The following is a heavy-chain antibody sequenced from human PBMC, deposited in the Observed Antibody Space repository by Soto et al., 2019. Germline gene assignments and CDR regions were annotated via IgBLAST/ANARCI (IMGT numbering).Heavy chain of an antibody. CDR3: ARGIGYCSSINCYSSRRLRFDS. J-gene: IGHJ4*02. D-gene: IGHD2-2*01. CDR1: GGSFSGYY. V-gene: IGHV4-34*01. CDR2: VKHSGTT. Sequence: SETLSLTCAVYGGSFSGYYWTWIRQSPERGLEWIGEVKHSGTTYYNPSLKTRVTISVHTPKNQFSLKMSSVTAADTAVYYCARGIGYCSSINCYSSRRLRFDSWGQGTLVTVSS.